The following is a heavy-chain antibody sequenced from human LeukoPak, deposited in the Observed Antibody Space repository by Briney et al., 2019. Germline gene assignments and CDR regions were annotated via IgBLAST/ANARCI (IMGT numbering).Heavy chain of an antibody. J-gene: IGHJ6*02. CDR2: ISWDSGRA. CDR3: AKAGSMVRGVTTYYYAMDV. Sequence: GRSLILSCAASGFIFGDHAMHWVRQAPGKGLEWVSYISWDSGRAGYADSVKGRFTISRDNSKNSLFLQMNSLTADDTAVYYCAKAGSMVRGVTTYYYAMDVWGQGTAVTVSS. D-gene: IGHD3-10*01. V-gene: IGHV3-9*01. CDR1: GFIFGDHA.